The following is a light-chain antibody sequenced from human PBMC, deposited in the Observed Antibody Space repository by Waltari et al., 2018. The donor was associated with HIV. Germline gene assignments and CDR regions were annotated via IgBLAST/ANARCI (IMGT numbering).Light chain of an antibody. CDR2: WAS. Sequence: DIVMTQSPDSLTVSLGERATLNCTSSRTILFSSANRHYLAWYQQKPRQPPKLLISWASTRESGVPDRFSGSGSGTDFTLTITRLQAEDVAVYHCQQYFRIPPTFGGGTKVEIK. V-gene: IGKV4-1*01. CDR1: RTILFSSANRHY. CDR3: QQYFRIPPT. J-gene: IGKJ4*01.